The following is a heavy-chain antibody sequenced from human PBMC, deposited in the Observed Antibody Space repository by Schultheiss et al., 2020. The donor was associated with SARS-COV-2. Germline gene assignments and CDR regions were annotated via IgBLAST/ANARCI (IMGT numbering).Heavy chain of an antibody. V-gene: IGHV1-2*06. CDR3: ARGPSGMDV. Sequence: ASVKVSCKASGYTFTGYYLHWVRQAPGQGLEWMGRIHPNSGGTNYAQKFQGRVTMTRDTSTSTVYMELSSLRSEDTAVYYCARGPSGMDVWGQGTTVTVSS. J-gene: IGHJ6*02. CDR1: GYTFTGYY. CDR2: IHPNSGGT.